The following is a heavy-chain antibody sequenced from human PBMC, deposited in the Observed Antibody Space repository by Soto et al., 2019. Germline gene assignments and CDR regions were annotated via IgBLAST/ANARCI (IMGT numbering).Heavy chain of an antibody. Sequence: RASVKVSCKASGGTFSSYAISWVRQAPGQGLEWMGGIIPIFGTANYAQKFQGRVTITADKSTSTAYMELSSLRSEDTAVYYCARDQLVRRYYYYGMDVWGQGTTVTVSS. D-gene: IGHD6-6*01. J-gene: IGHJ6*02. CDR1: GGTFSSYA. CDR2: IIPIFGTA. V-gene: IGHV1-69*06. CDR3: ARDQLVRRYYYYGMDV.